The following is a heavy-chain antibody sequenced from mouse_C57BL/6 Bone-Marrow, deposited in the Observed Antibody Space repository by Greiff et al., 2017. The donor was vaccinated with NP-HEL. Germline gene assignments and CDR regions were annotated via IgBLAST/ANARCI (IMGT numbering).Heavy chain of an antibody. CDR1: GYTFTDYD. CDR2: IDPETGGT. V-gene: IGHV1-15*01. CDR3: TRRGFAY. J-gene: IGHJ3*01. Sequence: VQLQESGAELVRPGPSVTLSCKASGYTFTDYDMHWVKQTPVHGLEWIGAIDPETGGTAYNQKFKGKAILTADKSSSTAYMKLRSLTSEDSAVYYCTRRGFAYWGQGTLVTVSA.